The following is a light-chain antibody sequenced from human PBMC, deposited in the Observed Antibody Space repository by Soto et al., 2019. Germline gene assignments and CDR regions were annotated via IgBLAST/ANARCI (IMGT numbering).Light chain of an antibody. V-gene: IGKV3-20*01. J-gene: IGKJ5*01. Sequence: EIVLTQSPGTLSLSPGERATLSCRASQSVSSSYLAWYQQKPGQAPRLLIYGASSRATGIPDRFSGSGSGTDFTLTISRLEPEDVAVYDCQQYGSSAITVGQGTRREIK. CDR2: GAS. CDR3: QQYGSSAIT. CDR1: QSVSSSY.